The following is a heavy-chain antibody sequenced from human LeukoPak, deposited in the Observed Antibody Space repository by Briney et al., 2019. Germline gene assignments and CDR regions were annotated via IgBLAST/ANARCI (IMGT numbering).Heavy chain of an antibody. Sequence: GASVTVSCKASGYTFTSHEIIWVRQAPGQGLEWMGWMNPDSGHTASAQKIQGRVTLTTLNSINTAYMQLSSLTSEDTAVYYCALNRGGLSYWGQGALVTVSS. CDR3: ALNRGGLSY. CDR2: MNPDSGHT. V-gene: IGHV1-8*01. D-gene: IGHD3-10*01. J-gene: IGHJ4*02. CDR1: GYTFTSHE.